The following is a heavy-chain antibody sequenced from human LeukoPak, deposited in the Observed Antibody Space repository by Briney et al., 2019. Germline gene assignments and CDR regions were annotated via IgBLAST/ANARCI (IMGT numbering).Heavy chain of an antibody. CDR1: GGSVSIGRYQ. V-gene: IGHV4-61*01. D-gene: IGHD6-6*01. J-gene: IGHJ4*02. Sequence: SQTLSLTCTVSGGSVSIGRYQWSWVRQPPGPGLEWIGDIQYNGPPAYNPSLQNRVIILRDESRNQFSLRLSSVTAADTAVYFCARRKADRPRNYYIDYWGQGILVTVSS. CDR2: IQYNGPP. CDR3: ARRKADRPRNYYIDY.